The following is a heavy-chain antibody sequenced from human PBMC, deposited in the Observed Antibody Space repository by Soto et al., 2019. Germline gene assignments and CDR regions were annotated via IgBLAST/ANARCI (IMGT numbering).Heavy chain of an antibody. V-gene: IGHV4-30-4*01. CDR1: GGSISSYY. J-gene: IGHJ5*02. Sequence: SETLSLTCTFSGGSISSYYWSWIRQPPGKGLEWIGYIYYSGSTYYNPSLKSRVTISVDTSKNQFSLRLSSVTAADTAVYYCARERTDGCRLDPWGQGTLVTVSS. CDR2: IYYSGST. D-gene: IGHD6-19*01. CDR3: ARERTDGCRLDP.